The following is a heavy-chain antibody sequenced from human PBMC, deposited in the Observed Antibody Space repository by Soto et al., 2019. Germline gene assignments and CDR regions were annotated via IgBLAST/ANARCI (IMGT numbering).Heavy chain of an antibody. D-gene: IGHD6-6*01. CDR2: ISSCSYTI. V-gene: IGHV3-48*02. CDR3: ARGGSSSDNGMDV. CDR1: GFTFSTYS. Sequence: EVKLVESGGDLVQPGGSLRLSCAASGFTFSTYSMNWVRQAPGKGLEWGSYISSCSYTIYYVDSVKGRFTISRDNAKNSLYLQMNSLRDEDTAVYYCARGGSSSDNGMDVWGQGTTVTVSS. J-gene: IGHJ6*02.